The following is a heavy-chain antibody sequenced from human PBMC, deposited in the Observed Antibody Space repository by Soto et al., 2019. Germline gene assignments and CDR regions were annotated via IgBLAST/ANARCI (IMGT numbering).Heavy chain of an antibody. CDR1: GYSISSGYY. J-gene: IGHJ5*02. D-gene: IGHD6-19*01. Sequence: SETLSLTCAVSGYSISSGYYWGWIRQPPGKGLEWIGSIYHSGSTYYNPSLKSRVTISVDTSKNQFSLKLSSVTAADTAVYYCAREDSSGWSGWFDPWGQGTLVTVSS. CDR2: IYHSGST. CDR3: AREDSSGWSGWFDP. V-gene: IGHV4-38-2*02.